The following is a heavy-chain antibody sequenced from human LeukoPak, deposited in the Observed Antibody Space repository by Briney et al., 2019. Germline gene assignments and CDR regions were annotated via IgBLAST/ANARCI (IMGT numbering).Heavy chain of an antibody. V-gene: IGHV3-23*01. CDR3: AKRPIVVVSVGSKKKFYFDY. Sequence: GGSLRPSCAASGFTFSIYAMSWVRQAPGKGLEWASSISDSGGSTYFADSVKGRFTISRDNSKNTVYLQMNSLRAEDTAVYYCAKRPIVVVSVGSKKKFYFDYWGQGTLVTVSS. CDR2: ISDSGGST. D-gene: IGHD2-2*01. CDR1: GFTFSIYA. J-gene: IGHJ4*02.